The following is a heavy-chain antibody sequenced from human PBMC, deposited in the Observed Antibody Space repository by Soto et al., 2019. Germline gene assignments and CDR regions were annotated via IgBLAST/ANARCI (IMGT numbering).Heavy chain of an antibody. D-gene: IGHD2-15*01. Sequence: SETLSLTCSVSGDSISTVDYFWAWIRQPPGQALEYIGYIYNSATTYYNPSFESRVAISLDTSKSQFSLKVTSVTAADTAVYFCARGRYCLTGRCFPNWFDSWGQGALVTVSS. CDR3: ARGRYCLTGRCFPNWFDS. CDR1: GDSISTVDYF. J-gene: IGHJ5*01. CDR2: IYNSATT. V-gene: IGHV4-30-4*01.